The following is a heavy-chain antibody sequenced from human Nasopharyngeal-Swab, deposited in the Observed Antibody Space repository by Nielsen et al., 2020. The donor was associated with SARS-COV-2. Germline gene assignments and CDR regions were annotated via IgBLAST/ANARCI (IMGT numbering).Heavy chain of an antibody. CDR2: IYYSGST. Sequence: WIRQPPGKGLEWIGSIYYSGSTYYNPSLKSRVTISVDTSKNQFSLKLSSVTAAGTAVYYCARDRSSWYPYYFDYWGQGTLVTVSS. V-gene: IGHV4-39*07. CDR3: ARDRSSWYPYYFDY. J-gene: IGHJ4*02. D-gene: IGHD6-13*01.